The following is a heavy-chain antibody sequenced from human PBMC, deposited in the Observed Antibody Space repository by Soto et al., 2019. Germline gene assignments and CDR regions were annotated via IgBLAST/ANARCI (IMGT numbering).Heavy chain of an antibody. D-gene: IGHD2-2*02. Sequence: GGSLRLSCAASGFTVTSNYMSWVRQAPGKGLEWVSVIYSGSSTYYADSAKGRFTISRHNSQNTLYLQMNSLIAEDMGVYYCARGEGYCSSTSCHRYYFDYWGQGTLVTVSS. CDR2: IYSGSST. CDR1: GFTVTSNY. CDR3: ARGEGYCSSTSCHRYYFDY. J-gene: IGHJ4*02. V-gene: IGHV3-53*04.